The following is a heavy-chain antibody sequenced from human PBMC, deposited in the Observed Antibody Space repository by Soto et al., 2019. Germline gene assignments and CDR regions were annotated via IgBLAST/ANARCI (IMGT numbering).Heavy chain of an antibody. D-gene: IGHD3-22*01. CDR3: ARDRAGYYSHFVY. J-gene: IGHJ4*02. CDR2: IMPFFGSG. V-gene: IGHV1-69*01. Sequence: QVYLVQYGSEVKKPGSSVKVSCKALRGTFTNYAFSWVRQAPGQGLEWMGGIMPFFGSGNYAQKFQGRINITADESTSSVYLELTSLRSDDTAVYYCARDRAGYYSHFVYWGQGTLVPVYS. CDR1: RGTFTNYA.